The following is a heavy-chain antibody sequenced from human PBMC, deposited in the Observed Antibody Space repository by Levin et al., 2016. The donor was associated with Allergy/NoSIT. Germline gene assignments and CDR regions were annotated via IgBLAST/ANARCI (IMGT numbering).Heavy chain of an antibody. CDR3: ARPAGTTEVDYYYYGMDV. CDR2: IYPGDSDT. D-gene: IGHD1-1*01. Sequence: VRQMPGKGLEWMGIIYPGDSDTRYSPSFQGQVTISADKSISTAYLQWSSLKASDTAMYYCARPAGTTEVDYYYYGMDVWGQGTTVTVSS. V-gene: IGHV5-51*01. J-gene: IGHJ6*02.